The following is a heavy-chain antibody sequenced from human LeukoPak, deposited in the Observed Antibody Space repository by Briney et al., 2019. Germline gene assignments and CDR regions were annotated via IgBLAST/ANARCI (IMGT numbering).Heavy chain of an antibody. D-gene: IGHD4-11*01. CDR2: INPSGGST. Sequence: GASVKVSCKASGYTFTSYYMHWVRQAPGQGLEWMGIINPSGGSTSYAQKFQGRVTMTEDTSTDTAYMELSSLRSEDTAVYYCATDLAMTSNAFDIWGQGTMVTVSS. V-gene: IGHV1-46*01. J-gene: IGHJ3*02. CDR1: GYTFTSYY. CDR3: ATDLAMTSNAFDI.